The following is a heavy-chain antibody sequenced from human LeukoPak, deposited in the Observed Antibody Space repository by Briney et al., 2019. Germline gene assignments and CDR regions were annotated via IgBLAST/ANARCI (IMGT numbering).Heavy chain of an antibody. Sequence: PSETLSLTCAVSGGSISSSNWWSWVRQPPGKGLEWIGEIYHSGSTNYNPPLKSRVTISVDKSKNQFSLKLSSVTAADTAVYYCAIRMGDWYNWFDPWGQGTLVTVSS. CDR3: AIRMGDWYNWFDP. D-gene: IGHD3/OR15-3a*01. CDR2: IYHSGST. V-gene: IGHV4-4*02. J-gene: IGHJ5*02. CDR1: GGSISSSNW.